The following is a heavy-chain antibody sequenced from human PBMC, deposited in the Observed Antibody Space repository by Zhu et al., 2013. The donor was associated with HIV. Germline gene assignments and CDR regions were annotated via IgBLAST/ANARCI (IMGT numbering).Heavy chain of an antibody. CDR3: ARASIHYNFWSGYYGFDY. V-gene: IGHV1-2*02. J-gene: IGHJ4*02. CDR2: INPNSGGT. Sequence: QVQLVQSGADMKKSGASVKLSCKSSGYTFSGYYLHWVRQAPGQGLEWMGWINPNSGGTNSAQKFQGRVTMTRDTSFRTAYMELTRLRSDDTAVYYCARASIHYNFWSGYYGFDYWGQGTLVTGLL. CDR1: GYTFSGYY. D-gene: IGHD3-3*01.